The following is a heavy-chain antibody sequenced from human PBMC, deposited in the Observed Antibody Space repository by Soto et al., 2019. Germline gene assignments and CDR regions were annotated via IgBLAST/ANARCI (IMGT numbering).Heavy chain of an antibody. Sequence: SETLSLTCTVSGGSISSYYWSWIRQPPGKGLEWIGYIHYSGSTNYNPSLRSRVTTSVDTSKNQFSLKLSSVTAADTAVYYCARGGDWNDWFDPWGQGTLVTVSS. CDR1: GGSISSYY. CDR2: IHYSGST. V-gene: IGHV4-59*01. J-gene: IGHJ5*02. CDR3: ARGGDWNDWFDP. D-gene: IGHD1-1*01.